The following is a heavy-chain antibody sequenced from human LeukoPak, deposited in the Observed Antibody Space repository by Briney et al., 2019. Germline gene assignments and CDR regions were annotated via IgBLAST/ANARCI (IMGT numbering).Heavy chain of an antibody. J-gene: IGHJ3*02. Sequence: ASVKVSCKASGYTFTGYYMHWVRQAPGQGLEWMGWINPNSGGTNYAQKFQGRVTMTRDTSISTAYMELSRLRSDDTAVYYCARRHAYCSSTSCYFGYGDYGRVLDIWGQGTMVTVSS. CDR2: INPNSGGT. CDR1: GYTFTGYY. V-gene: IGHV1-2*02. D-gene: IGHD2-2*01. CDR3: ARRHAYCSSTSCYFGYGDYGRVLDI.